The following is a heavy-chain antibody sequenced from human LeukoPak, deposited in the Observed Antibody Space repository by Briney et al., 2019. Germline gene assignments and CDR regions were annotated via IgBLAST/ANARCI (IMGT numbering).Heavy chain of an antibody. D-gene: IGHD2-8*02. J-gene: IGHJ4*02. CDR1: GFTFSGYW. CDR3: VGDILVMGY. V-gene: IGHV3-74*01. Sequence: GGSLRLSCAASGFTFSGYWMHWVRQAPGKGLVWVSGISSDGTDTNYADSVKGRFTISRDNAKNTLYLQMNSLRADDTAVYYCVGDILVMGYWGREPRSPSPQ. CDR2: ISSDGTDT.